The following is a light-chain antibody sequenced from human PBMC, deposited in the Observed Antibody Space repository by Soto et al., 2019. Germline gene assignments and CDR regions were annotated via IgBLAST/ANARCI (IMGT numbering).Light chain of an antibody. CDR1: SSHVGSYNF. Sequence: QSVLTQPASVSGSPGQSITISCSRTSSHVGSYNFVSWYQQHPGKAPKLLIHEGTKRPSGVSNRFSGYQSDNTDSLTISGLQAEDEADYYCCSSSYNVVFGGGTKVTVL. CDR3: CSSSYNVV. J-gene: IGLJ2*01. V-gene: IGLV2-23*01. CDR2: EGT.